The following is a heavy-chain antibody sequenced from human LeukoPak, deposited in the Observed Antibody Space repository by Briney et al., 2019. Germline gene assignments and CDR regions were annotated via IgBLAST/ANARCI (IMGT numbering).Heavy chain of an antibody. Sequence: SETLSLTCAVYGGSFSGYYWSWIRQPPGKGLEWIGEINHSGSTNYNPSLKSRVTISVDTSKNQFSLKLSSVTAADTAVYYCAKNRGYGSQRWFDPWGQGTLVTVSS. CDR1: GGSFSGYY. V-gene: IGHV4-34*01. J-gene: IGHJ5*02. D-gene: IGHD5-12*01. CDR2: INHSGST. CDR3: AKNRGYGSQRWFDP.